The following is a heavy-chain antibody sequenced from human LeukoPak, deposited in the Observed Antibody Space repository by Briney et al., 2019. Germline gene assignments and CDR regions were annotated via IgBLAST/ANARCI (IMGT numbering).Heavy chain of an antibody. CDR3: AKVSTPFHGSGSYEGSLYFDY. Sequence: RAGGSLRLSCAASGFTFSSYEMTWVRQAPGKGLEWVSAISGSGGSTYYADSVKGRFTISRDNSKNTLYLQMNSLRAEDTAVYYCAKVSTPFHGSGSYEGSLYFDYWGQGTLVTVSS. CDR2: ISGSGGST. J-gene: IGHJ4*02. CDR1: GFTFSSYE. V-gene: IGHV3-23*01. D-gene: IGHD3-10*01.